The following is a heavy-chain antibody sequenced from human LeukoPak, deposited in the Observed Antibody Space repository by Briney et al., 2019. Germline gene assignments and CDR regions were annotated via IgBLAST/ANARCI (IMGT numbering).Heavy chain of an antibody. D-gene: IGHD6-19*01. CDR3: ARIPYSSGWVRRAFDI. J-gene: IGHJ3*02. Sequence: SQTLSLTCTVSGGSISSGGYYWSWIRQHPGKGLEWIGYIYCSGSTYYNPSLKSRVTISVDTSKNQFSLKLSSVTAADTAVYYCARIPYSSGWVRRAFDIWGQGTMVIVSS. CDR1: GGSISSGGYY. CDR2: IYCSGST. V-gene: IGHV4-31*03.